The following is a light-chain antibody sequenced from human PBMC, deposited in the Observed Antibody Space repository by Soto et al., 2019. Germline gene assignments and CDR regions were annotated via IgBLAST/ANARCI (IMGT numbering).Light chain of an antibody. Sequence: EIVMTQSPATLSVSPGERVTLSCRAGQSISTNLAWYQQKLGQAPRLLIFDASTRAADIPVRFSGRGSGTDFTLTISSVQSEDFVVYYCQQYDNWPLYTFGQGTKLEI. J-gene: IGKJ2*01. V-gene: IGKV3-15*01. CDR3: QQYDNWPLYT. CDR2: DAS. CDR1: QSISTN.